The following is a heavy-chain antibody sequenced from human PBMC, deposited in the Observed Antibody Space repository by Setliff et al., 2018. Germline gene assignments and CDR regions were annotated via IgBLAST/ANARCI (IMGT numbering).Heavy chain of an antibody. CDR1: GYTFTTYA. Sequence: SVKVSCKASGYTFTTYAISWMRQAPGQGLEWMGWINTNTGNPSYAQDFTGRFVFSLDTSVSTAYLQISSLKAEDTAVYYCARASRFGTIVYKGYYYMDVWGKGTTVTVSS. J-gene: IGHJ6*03. CDR3: ARASRFGTIVYKGYYYMDV. V-gene: IGHV7-4-1*02. CDR2: INTNTGNP. D-gene: IGHD3-10*01.